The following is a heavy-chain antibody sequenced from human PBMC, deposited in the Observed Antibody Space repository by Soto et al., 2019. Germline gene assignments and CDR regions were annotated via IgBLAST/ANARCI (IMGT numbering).Heavy chain of an antibody. D-gene: IGHD3-22*01. V-gene: IGHV4-39*01. Sequence: SETLSLTCTVSGGSISSSSYYWGWIRQPPGKGLEWIGSIYYSGSTYYNPSLKSRVTISVDTSKNQFSLKLSSVTAADTAVYYCARRWDGSGYFFAPQYYFDYWGQGTLVTVS. CDR2: IYYSGST. CDR3: ARRWDGSGYFFAPQYYFDY. CDR1: GGSISSSSYY. J-gene: IGHJ4*02.